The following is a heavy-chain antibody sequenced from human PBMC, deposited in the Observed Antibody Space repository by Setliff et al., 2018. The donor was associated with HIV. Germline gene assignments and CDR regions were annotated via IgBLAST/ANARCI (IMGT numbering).Heavy chain of an antibody. D-gene: IGHD3-10*01. Sequence: ASVKVSCKASGYTFTSHGISWVRQAPGQGLEWMGWISAYNGNSNYVQKLQGRVTMTADTSTTTAYMELRSLTSDDTAVYYCARVYYYGSPHMDVWGKGTTVTVSS. CDR1: GYTFTSHG. V-gene: IGHV1-18*01. J-gene: IGHJ6*03. CDR2: ISAYNGNS. CDR3: ARVYYYGSPHMDV.